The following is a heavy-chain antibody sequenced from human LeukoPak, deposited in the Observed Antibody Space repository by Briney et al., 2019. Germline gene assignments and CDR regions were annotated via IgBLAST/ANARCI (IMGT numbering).Heavy chain of an antibody. V-gene: IGHV6-1*01. CDR3: AREGGYDKFAAYWYFDL. J-gene: IGHJ2*01. CDR2: TYYRSKWHN. CDR1: GDSVSSNSAA. Sequence: SQTLSLTCAISGDSVSSNSAAWNWIRQSPSRGLEWLGRTYYRSKWHNDYEVSVKSRITINPDTSTNQISLQLNSVTPEDTAVYYCAREGGYDKFAAYWYFDLWGRGTLVTVSS. D-gene: IGHD5-12*01.